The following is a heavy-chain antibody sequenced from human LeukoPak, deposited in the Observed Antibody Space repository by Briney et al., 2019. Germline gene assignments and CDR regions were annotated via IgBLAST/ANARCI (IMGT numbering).Heavy chain of an antibody. CDR3: AKDLDYYGSGSNWFDP. CDR1: GFTVSGNY. D-gene: IGHD3-10*01. Sequence: GGSLRLSCAASGFTVSGNYMSWVRQAPGKGLEWVSIIYSGGSTYYGDSVKGRFTISRDNSKNTLYLQMNSLRAEDTAVYYCAKDLDYYGSGSNWFDPWGQGTLVTVSS. CDR2: IYSGGST. V-gene: IGHV3-53*01. J-gene: IGHJ5*02.